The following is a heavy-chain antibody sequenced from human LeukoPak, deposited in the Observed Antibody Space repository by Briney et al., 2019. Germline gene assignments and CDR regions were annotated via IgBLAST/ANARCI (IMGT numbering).Heavy chain of an antibody. CDR3: ARGLTTVTTDAFDI. CDR2: IIPILGIA. J-gene: IGHJ3*02. CDR1: GGTFSSYT. Sequence: SVKVSCKASGGTFSSYTISWLRQAPGQGLEWMGRIIPILGIANYAQKFQGRVTITADKSTSTAYMELSSLRSEDTAVYCCARGLTTVTTDAFDIWGQGTMVTVSS. V-gene: IGHV1-69*02. D-gene: IGHD4-11*01.